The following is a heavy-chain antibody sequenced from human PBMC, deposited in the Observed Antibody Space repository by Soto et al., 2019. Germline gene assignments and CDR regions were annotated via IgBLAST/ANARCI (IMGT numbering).Heavy chain of an antibody. Sequence: QVQLQESGPGLVKPSETLFLTCTVSGGSISSYFWSWIRQPPGKGLEWIGYIHYSGSSNYNPSHRTRVTMPVDTSNNQLSLKLSSVTGADTAVYYCARVNQLAPKRNAFDIWGQGTMAIVSS. CDR3: ARVNQLAPKRNAFDI. V-gene: IGHV4-59*01. J-gene: IGHJ3*02. D-gene: IGHD1-1*01. CDR1: GGSISSYF. CDR2: IHYSGSS.